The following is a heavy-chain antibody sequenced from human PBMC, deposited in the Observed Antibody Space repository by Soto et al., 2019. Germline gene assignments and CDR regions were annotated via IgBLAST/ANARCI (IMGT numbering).Heavy chain of an antibody. J-gene: IGHJ4*02. Sequence: QVQLVEPGGGLVKPGGSLSLSCAASGFTFSDYYMSCIRQAPGKGLEWVSYINRSGSSIYYADSVKGRFTISRDNAKNSLYLQMNSLRAEDTAVYYCARDPGGGSYGDWGQGTLVTVSS. CDR3: ARDPGGGSYGD. D-gene: IGHD1-26*01. V-gene: IGHV3-11*01. CDR2: INRSGSSI. CDR1: GFTFSDYY.